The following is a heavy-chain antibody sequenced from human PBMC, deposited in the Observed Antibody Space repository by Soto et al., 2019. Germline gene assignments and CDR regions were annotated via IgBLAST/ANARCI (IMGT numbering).Heavy chain of an antibody. CDR3: ALINGGYSPQGYGMDV. CDR2: ISAYNGNT. V-gene: IGHV1-18*01. J-gene: IGHJ6*02. CDR1: GYTFTSYG. D-gene: IGHD5-18*01. Sequence: QVQLVQSGAEVKKPGASVKFSCKASGYTFTSYGISWVRQAPGQGREWMGWISAYNGNTNYAQKLQGRVTMTTDTSTSTAYMELRSLRSDDTAVYYCALINGGYSPQGYGMDVWGQGTTVTVSS.